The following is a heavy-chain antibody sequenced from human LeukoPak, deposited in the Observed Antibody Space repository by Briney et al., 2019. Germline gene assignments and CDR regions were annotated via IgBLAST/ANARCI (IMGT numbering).Heavy chain of an antibody. CDR2: INWNSGSI. CDR1: GFTFSSYS. Sequence: GGSLRLSCAASGFTFSSYSMNWVRQAPGKGLEWVSTINWNSGSIAYADSVKGRFIISRDNAKKSLYPQMNSLRPEDTALYYCAKDKQITFGGVIALRNSFDMWGQGTVVTVSS. D-gene: IGHD3-16*02. J-gene: IGHJ3*02. CDR3: AKDKQITFGGVIALRNSFDM. V-gene: IGHV3-9*01.